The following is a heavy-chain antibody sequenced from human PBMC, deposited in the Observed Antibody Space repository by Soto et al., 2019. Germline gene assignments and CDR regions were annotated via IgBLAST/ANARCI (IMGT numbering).Heavy chain of an antibody. CDR2: IYYSGST. CDR1: GGSISSGGYY. J-gene: IGHJ5*02. V-gene: IGHV4-31*02. Sequence: SETLSLTCTVSGGSISSGGYYWSWIRQHPGKGLEWIGYIYYSGSTYYNPSLKSRVTISVDTSKNQFSLKLSSVTAADTAVYYCATLVVPAAVYDWFDPWGQGTLVTVSS. CDR3: ATLVVPAAVYDWFDP. D-gene: IGHD2-2*01.